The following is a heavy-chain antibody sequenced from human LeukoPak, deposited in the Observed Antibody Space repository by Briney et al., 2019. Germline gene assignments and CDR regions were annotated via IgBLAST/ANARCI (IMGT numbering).Heavy chain of an antibody. J-gene: IGHJ3*02. CDR1: GGTFSSYT. D-gene: IGHD2-2*01. CDR2: VIPILGIA. Sequence: SVKVSCKASGGTFSSYTISWVRQAPGQGLEWMGRVIPILGIANYAQKFQGRVTITADKSTSTAYMELSSLRSEDTAVYYCARGVVVPAASGGAFDIWGQGTMVTVSS. CDR3: ARGVVVPAASGGAFDI. V-gene: IGHV1-69*02.